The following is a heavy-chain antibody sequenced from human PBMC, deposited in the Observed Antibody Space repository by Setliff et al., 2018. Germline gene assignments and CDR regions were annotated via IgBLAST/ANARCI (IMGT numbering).Heavy chain of an antibody. Sequence: SETQSLTCTVYGGSFSNHYWGWIRQPPGKGLEWIGSIYYTGSTYYNPSLKSRVTMSVDTSKRQFSLKLGSATAADTAVYYCARDMGQPYYFESWGLGTLVTVSS. D-gene: IGHD1-1*01. CDR1: GGSFSNHY. V-gene: IGHV4-39*07. CDR2: IYYTGST. J-gene: IGHJ4*02. CDR3: ARDMGQPYYFES.